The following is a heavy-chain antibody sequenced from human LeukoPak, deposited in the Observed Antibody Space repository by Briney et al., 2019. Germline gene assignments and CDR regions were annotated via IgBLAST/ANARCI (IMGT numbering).Heavy chain of an antibody. Sequence: GGSLRLSCTASGFTFGDYAMSWFRQAPGKGLEWVGFIRSKAYGGTTEYAASVKGRFTISRDDSKSIAYPQMNSLKTEDTAVYYCTRDEWELLIPDYWGQGTLVTVSS. D-gene: IGHD1-26*01. CDR3: TRDEWELLIPDY. J-gene: IGHJ4*02. CDR2: IRSKAYGGTT. CDR1: GFTFGDYA. V-gene: IGHV3-49*03.